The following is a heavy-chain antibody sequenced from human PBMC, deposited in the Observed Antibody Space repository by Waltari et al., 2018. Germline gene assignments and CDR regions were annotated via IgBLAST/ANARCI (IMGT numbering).Heavy chain of an antibody. J-gene: IGHJ3*02. V-gene: IGHV3-23*04. D-gene: IGHD3-3*01. CDR1: GFTFSSYA. CDR3: AQRSITIFGVVSGGAFDI. CDR2: ISGSGGST. Sequence: EVQLVESGGGLVQPGGSLRLSCAASGFTFSSYAMSWVRQAPGKGLEWVSAISGSGGSTYYADSVKGRFTISRDKSKNTLYLQMNSLRAEDTAVYYCAQRSITIFGVVSGGAFDIWGQGTMVTVSS.